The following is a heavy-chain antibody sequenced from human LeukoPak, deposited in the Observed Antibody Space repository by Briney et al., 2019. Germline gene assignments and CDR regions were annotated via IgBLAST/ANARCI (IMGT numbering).Heavy chain of an antibody. CDR2: ISGSGGGT. CDR1: VFTFSSYA. CDR3: AKGQLLWFGELFPLFDY. D-gene: IGHD3-10*01. Sequence: PGGSLRLSCAASVFTFSSYAMSWVRQAPGKGLEWVSAISGSGGGTYYADSVKGRFTLSRDNSKNTLYLQMNSLRTEDTAVYYCAKGQLLWFGELFPLFDYWGQGTLVTVSS. V-gene: IGHV3-23*01. J-gene: IGHJ4*02.